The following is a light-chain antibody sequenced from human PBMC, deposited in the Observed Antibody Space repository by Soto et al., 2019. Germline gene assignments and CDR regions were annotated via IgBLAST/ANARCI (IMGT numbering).Light chain of an antibody. J-gene: IGKJ4*01. CDR3: QQYETSPPAVT. V-gene: IGKV3-20*01. CDR2: DTS. CDR1: QSVTSNY. Sequence: EIVFTQSPVTLSLSPGERATLSCRASQSVTSNYLAWYQQKPGQAPGLLIYDTSTMASGVPDRFSGSGSGTEFTLTISRLEPEDFAVYYCQQYETSPPAVTFGGGTKVDIK.